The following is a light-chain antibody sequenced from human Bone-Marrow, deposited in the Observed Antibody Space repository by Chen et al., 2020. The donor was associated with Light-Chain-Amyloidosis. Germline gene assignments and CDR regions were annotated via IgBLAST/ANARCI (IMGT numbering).Light chain of an antibody. CDR1: SSNIGINN. J-gene: IGLJ1*01. CDR2: RNT. V-gene: IGLV1-47*01. Sequence: QSVLTQPPSASGTPGPRVTISCSGASSNIGINNVYWYQHFPGAAPNLLIHRNTQRPSWIPARFSAAKSRTSAFLAISGLRSEDEADYYCATWYDSLSGYVFVARPKLIVL. CDR3: ATWYDSLSGYV.